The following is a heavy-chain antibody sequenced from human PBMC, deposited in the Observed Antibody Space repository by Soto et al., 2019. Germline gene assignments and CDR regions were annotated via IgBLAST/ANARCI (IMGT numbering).Heavy chain of an antibody. J-gene: IGHJ1*01. CDR3: ARGLPSYYYDSSGYQTPPEYFQH. CDR2: IYYSGST. V-gene: IGHV4-31*03. CDR1: GGSISSGGYY. D-gene: IGHD3-22*01. Sequence: PSETLSLTCTVSGGSISSGGYYWSWIRQHPGKGLEWIGYIYYSGSTYYNPSLKSRVTISVDTSKNQFSLKLSSVTAADTAVYYCARGLPSYYYDSSGYQTPPEYFQHWGQGNLVTVSS.